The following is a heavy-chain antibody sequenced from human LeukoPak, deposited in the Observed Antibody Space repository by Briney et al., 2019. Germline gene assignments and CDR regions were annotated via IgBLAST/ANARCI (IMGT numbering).Heavy chain of an antibody. J-gene: IGHJ3*02. Sequence: PSETQSLTCTVSGGSISSYYWSWIRQPPGKGLEWIGYIYYSGSTNYNPSLKSRVTISVDTSKNQFSLKLSSVTAADTAVYYCARPGLGFDAFDIWGQGTMVTVSS. CDR2: IYYSGST. CDR1: GGSISSYY. D-gene: IGHD2-15*01. V-gene: IGHV4-59*01. CDR3: ARPGLGFDAFDI.